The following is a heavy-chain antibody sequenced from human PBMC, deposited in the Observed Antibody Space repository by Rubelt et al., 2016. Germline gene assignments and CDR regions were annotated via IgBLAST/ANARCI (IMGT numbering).Heavy chain of an antibody. Sequence: QVQLVQSGAEVTKPGASVKVSCKVSGYTLTELSMHWVRQAPGKGLEWMGGFVPEGGEPIYAQKFQSRLTMTDVTSTDTAYIELSSLRSEDTAVYYCATRSLWFGEIDRYFDYWGQGTLVTVSS. CDR3: ATRSLWFGEIDRYFDY. J-gene: IGHJ4*02. CDR1: GYTLTELS. CDR2: FVPEGGEP. D-gene: IGHD3-10*01. V-gene: IGHV1-24*01.